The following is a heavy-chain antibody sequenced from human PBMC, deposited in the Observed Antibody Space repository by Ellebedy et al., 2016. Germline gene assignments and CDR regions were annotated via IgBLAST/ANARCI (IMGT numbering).Heavy chain of an antibody. J-gene: IGHJ3*01. V-gene: IGHV3-21*06. CDR3: ATGFTHYGAFDL. D-gene: IGHD1-1*01. CDR2: ISSSGNFL. Sequence: GESLKISXSASGFSLSTYTVQWVRQAPGKGLEWVSSISSSGNFLDYANSVKGRFTISRDNAKNTLYLQMNSLRAEDTGVYYCATGFTHYGAFDLWGQGTRVTVSS. CDR1: GFSLSTYT.